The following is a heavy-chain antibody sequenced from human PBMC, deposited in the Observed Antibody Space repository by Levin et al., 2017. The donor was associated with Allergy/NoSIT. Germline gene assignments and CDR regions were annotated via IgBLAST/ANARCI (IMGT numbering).Heavy chain of an antibody. CDR1: GGSFSGYY. V-gene: IGHV4-34*01. D-gene: IGHD3-22*01. CDR3: ARGLREDYYDSNGYYYAPFDY. J-gene: IGHJ4*02. Sequence: SQTLSLTCAVYGGSFSGYYWSWIRPPPGKGLEWIGEINLSGSTNYNPSLKSRVTMSVDTSKKQFSLNLSSVTAADTAVYYCARGLREDYYDSNGYYYAPFDYWGQGTLVTVSS. CDR2: INLSGST.